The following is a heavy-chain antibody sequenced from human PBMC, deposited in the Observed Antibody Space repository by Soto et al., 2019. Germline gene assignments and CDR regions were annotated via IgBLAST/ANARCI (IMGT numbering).Heavy chain of an antibody. V-gene: IGHV4-34*01. CDR1: AGCISHYY. J-gene: IGHJ3*02. Sequence: QVQQQPWGAGLLKPSETLSLTCGVDAGCISHYYWNWIRQSPGKGLEWIGKIKHSGSSNYHPSLRSRVSISADMSKNQFSLRVSAVTAADTAVYYCARGGSSDWQVALDIWGQGTMVTVSS. CDR3: ARGGSSDWQVALDI. D-gene: IGHD6-19*01. CDR2: IKHSGSS.